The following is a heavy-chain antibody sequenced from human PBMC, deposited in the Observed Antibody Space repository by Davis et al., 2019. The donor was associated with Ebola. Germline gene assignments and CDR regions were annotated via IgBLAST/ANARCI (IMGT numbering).Heavy chain of an antibody. CDR3: ARDPTRTYYDFWSGSSDYYYGMDV. CDR2: ISYDGSNK. V-gene: IGHV3-30*03. Sequence: GESLKISCAASGFTFSSYGMHWVRQAPGKGLEWVAVISYDGSNKYYADSVKGRFTISRDNSKNTLYLQMISLRAEDTAVYYCARDPTRTYYDFWSGSSDYYYGMDVWGQGTTVTVSS. D-gene: IGHD3-3*01. J-gene: IGHJ6*02. CDR1: GFTFSSYG.